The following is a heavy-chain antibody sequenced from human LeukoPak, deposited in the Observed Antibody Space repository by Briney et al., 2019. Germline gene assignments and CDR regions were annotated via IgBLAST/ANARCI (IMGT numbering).Heavy chain of an antibody. V-gene: IGHV3-7*01. D-gene: IGHD3-22*01. J-gene: IGHJ4*02. CDR1: GFTFSNYW. CDR2: IKQGGVET. Sequence: GGSLRLSCAASGFTFSNYWMAWVRQAPGKGLEWVAIIKQGGVETYYAESVKGRFTISRDNAKNSLFLEMNSPRDDDTAVYYCARGGIHSGYYHFDSWGRGSPASVSS. CDR3: ARGGIHSGYYHFDS.